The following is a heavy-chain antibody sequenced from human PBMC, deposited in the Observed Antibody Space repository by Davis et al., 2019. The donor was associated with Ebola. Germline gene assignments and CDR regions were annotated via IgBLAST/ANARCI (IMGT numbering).Heavy chain of an antibody. CDR2: ISYDGSNK. D-gene: IGHD3-16*01. V-gene: IGHV3-30-3*01. CDR1: GFTFSRYP. CDR3: ARDGPLFALGDYYYGMDV. Sequence: GESLKISCAASGFTFSRYPMHWVRQAPGTGLEWVALISYDGSNKYYADSVKGRFTISRYNSKNTLYLQMNSLRAEDTAVYYCARDGPLFALGDYYYGMDVWGQGTTVTVSS. J-gene: IGHJ6*02.